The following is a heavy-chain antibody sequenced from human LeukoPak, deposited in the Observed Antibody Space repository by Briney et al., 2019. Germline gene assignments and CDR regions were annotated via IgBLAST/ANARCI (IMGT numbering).Heavy chain of an antibody. CDR2: INWNGGGT. CDR1: GFTFNSYW. CDR3: AKHLRATNTYIFFGLDV. Sequence: TGGSLRLSCAASGFTFNSYWMHWVRQAPGKGLEWVSGINWNGGGTDYANSVKGRFTISRDNAKNSLYLQMTSLRPEDTALYYCAKHLRATNTYIFFGLDVWGQGTTVTVSS. V-gene: IGHV3-20*04. J-gene: IGHJ6*02. D-gene: IGHD1-26*01.